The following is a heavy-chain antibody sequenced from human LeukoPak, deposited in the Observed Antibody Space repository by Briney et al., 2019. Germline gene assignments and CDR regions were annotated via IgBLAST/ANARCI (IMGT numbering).Heavy chain of an antibody. CDR1: GFTFSTSA. CDR2: ISGGGGST. V-gene: IGHV3-23*01. Sequence: PGGSLRLSCAASGFTFSTSAMTWVRQAPGKGLEWVSGISGGGGSTYYADSVKGRFTISRDNSKNTLYLQMNSLRAEDTAVYYCATARPDWLRDYWGQGTLVTVSS. CDR3: ATARPDWLRDY. D-gene: IGHD3-9*01. J-gene: IGHJ4*02.